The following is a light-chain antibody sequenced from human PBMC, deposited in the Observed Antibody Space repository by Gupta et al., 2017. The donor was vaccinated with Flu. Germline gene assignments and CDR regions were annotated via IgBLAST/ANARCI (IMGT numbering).Light chain of an antibody. CDR2: KAS. V-gene: IGKV1-5*03. CDR3: QQYDSYSLT. CDR1: QSIRSW. J-gene: IGKJ4*01. Sequence: PSTLSASVGDRVTITCRASQSIRSWLAWYQQKPGKAPNLLIYKASSLESGVPSRFSGSGSGTEFTLTISSLQPDDFATYYCQQYDSYSLTFGGGTXVEIK.